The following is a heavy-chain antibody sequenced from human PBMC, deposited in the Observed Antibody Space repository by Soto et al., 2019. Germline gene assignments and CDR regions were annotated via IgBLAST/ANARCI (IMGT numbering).Heavy chain of an antibody. CDR1: GYTFTSYG. CDR3: AGDLTHSYDIVVVVAATGKDYFDY. V-gene: IGHV1-18*04. CDR2: ISAYNGNT. D-gene: IGHD2-15*01. Sequence: ASVKVSCKASGYTFTSYGISWVRQAPGQGLEWMGWISAYNGNTDYAQKLQGRVTMTTDTSTSTAYMELRSLRSDDTAVYYCAGDLTHSYDIVVVVAATGKDYFDYWGQGTLVTVSS. J-gene: IGHJ4*02.